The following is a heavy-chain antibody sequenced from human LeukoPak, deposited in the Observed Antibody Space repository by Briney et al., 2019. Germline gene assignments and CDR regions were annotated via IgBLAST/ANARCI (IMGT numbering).Heavy chain of an antibody. J-gene: IGHJ4*02. Sequence: ASVKVSCVASGYSFAAGMHWVRQAPGQGLEWMGWINPNSGGTNYAQNFQGRVTMTRDTSINTAYMELSRLRSDDTAVYFCARDSGLDYWGQGTLVTVSS. V-gene: IGHV1-2*02. CDR1: GYSFAAG. D-gene: IGHD2-15*01. CDR2: INPNSGGT. CDR3: ARDSGLDY.